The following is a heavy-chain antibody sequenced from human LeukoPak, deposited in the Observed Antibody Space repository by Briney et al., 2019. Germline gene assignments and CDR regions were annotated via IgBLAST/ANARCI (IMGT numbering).Heavy chain of an antibody. Sequence: GGSLRLSCAASGFTFSSYSMNWVRQAPGKGLEWVSYISSSSSTIHYTDSVKGRFTISRDNAKNSLYLQMNSLRAEDTAVYYCARDWSSGYDPPYYYYGMDVWGQGTTVTVSS. CDR2: ISSSSSTI. CDR3: ARDWSSGYDPPYYYYGMDV. D-gene: IGHD5-12*01. J-gene: IGHJ6*02. CDR1: GFTFSSYS. V-gene: IGHV3-48*04.